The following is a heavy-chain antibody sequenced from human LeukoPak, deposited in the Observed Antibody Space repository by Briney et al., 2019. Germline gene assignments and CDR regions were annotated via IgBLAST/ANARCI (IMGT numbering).Heavy chain of an antibody. J-gene: IGHJ4*02. D-gene: IGHD4-17*01. CDR1: GGSISSRNW. V-gene: IGHV4-4*02. Sequence: SETLSLTCAVSGGSISSRNWWSWVRQPPGKGLEWIGEIYHSGSTNYNPSLKTRVTISVDKSKNQFSLKLSSVTAADTAVYYCARLSTVTTSFDYWGQGTLVTVSS. CDR2: IYHSGST. CDR3: ARLSTVTTSFDY.